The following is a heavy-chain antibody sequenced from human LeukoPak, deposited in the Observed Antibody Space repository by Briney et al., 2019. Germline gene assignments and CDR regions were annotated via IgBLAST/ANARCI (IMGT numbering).Heavy chain of an antibody. J-gene: IGHJ5*02. D-gene: IGHD1-26*01. CDR1: GGSFSGYY. Sequence: SETLSLTCAVYGGSFSGYYWSWIRQPPGKGLEWIGEINHSGSTNYNPSLKSRVTMSVDTSKNQFSLKLSSVTAADTAVYYCARLWFRSGSSGPWGQGTLVTVSS. CDR3: ARLWFRSGSSGP. CDR2: INHSGST. V-gene: IGHV4-34*01.